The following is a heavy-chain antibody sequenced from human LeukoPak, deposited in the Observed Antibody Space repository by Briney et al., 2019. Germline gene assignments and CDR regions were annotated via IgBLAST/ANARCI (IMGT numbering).Heavy chain of an antibody. D-gene: IGHD6-13*01. CDR1: GGTFSSYA. V-gene: IGHV1-69*06. J-gene: IGHJ6*03. CDR3: AGVVGLTGYSSSWYSGYYYYMDV. Sequence: SVKVSCKASGGTFSSYAISWVRQAPGQGLEWMGGIIPIFGTTNYAQKFQDRVTITADKSTSTAYMELSSLRSEDTAVYYCAGVVGLTGYSSSWYSGYYYYMDVWGKGTTVTVSS. CDR2: IIPIFGTT.